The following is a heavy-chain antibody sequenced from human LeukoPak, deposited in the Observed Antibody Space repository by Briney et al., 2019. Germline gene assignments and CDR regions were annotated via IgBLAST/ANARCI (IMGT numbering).Heavy chain of an antibody. Sequence: ASVKVSCKASGYIFTDYYMHWVRQAPGQELGWMGRINPNSGGTNYAQKFQGRVTMTRDTSISTAYTELSSLRSEDTAVYYCARDAQYSSSSDDFDYWGQGTLVTVSS. CDR3: ARDAQYSSSSDDFDY. J-gene: IGHJ4*02. CDR2: INPNSGGT. D-gene: IGHD6-6*01. CDR1: GYIFTDYY. V-gene: IGHV1/OR15-1*02.